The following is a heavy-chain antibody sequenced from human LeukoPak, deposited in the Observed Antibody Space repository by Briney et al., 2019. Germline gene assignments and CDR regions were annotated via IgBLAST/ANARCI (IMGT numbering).Heavy chain of an antibody. Sequence: SETLSLTCAVYGGSFSGYYWSWIRQPPGKGPEWIGEINHSGSTNYNPSLKSRVTISVDTSKNQFSLKLSSVTAADTAVYYCARGGWQPLLYYFDYWGQGTLVTVSS. CDR2: INHSGST. J-gene: IGHJ4*02. V-gene: IGHV4-34*01. CDR3: ARGGWQPLLYYFDY. CDR1: GGSFSGYY. D-gene: IGHD2-21*02.